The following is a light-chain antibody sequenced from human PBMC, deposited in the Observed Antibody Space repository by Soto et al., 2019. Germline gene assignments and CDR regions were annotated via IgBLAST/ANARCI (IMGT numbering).Light chain of an antibody. Sequence: QSVLTQPPSVSGSPGQSISISCIGTSSDVGAFNYVSWYQHHPGKAPQLIIYDVTSRPSGVSNRFSASKSGNTASLTISGLQAEDEADYYCSSYTTRNTEVFGTGTTVTVL. V-gene: IGLV2-14*03. CDR2: DVT. CDR3: SSYTTRNTEV. CDR1: SSDVGAFNY. J-gene: IGLJ1*01.